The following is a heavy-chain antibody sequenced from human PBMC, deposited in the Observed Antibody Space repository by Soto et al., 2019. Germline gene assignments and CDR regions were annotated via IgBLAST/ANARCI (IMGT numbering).Heavy chain of an antibody. CDR2: MNPNSGNT. J-gene: IGHJ4*02. CDR3: ARDGACGGDCYAWIG. Sequence: GASVKVSCKASGYTFTSYDINWVRQATGQGLEWMGWMNPNSGNTGYAQKFQGRVTITADESTSTAYMELSSLRSEDTAVYYCARDGACGGDCYAWIGWGQGTLVTVSS. V-gene: IGHV1-8*01. CDR1: GYTFTSYD. D-gene: IGHD2-21*02.